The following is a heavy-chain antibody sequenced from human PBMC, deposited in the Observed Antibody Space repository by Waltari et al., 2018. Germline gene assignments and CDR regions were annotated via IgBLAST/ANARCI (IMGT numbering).Heavy chain of an antibody. V-gene: IGHV3-7*01. CDR1: GFTFGSFW. D-gene: IGHD2-15*01. CDR3: ARPPPGVVADAYDY. CDR2: IKQDGSEE. J-gene: IGHJ4*02. Sequence: VQLVQSGGGLVQPGGSQRLSCIGSGFTFGSFWMSWVRQAPGKGREGGANIKQDGSEEYYVDSGKGRFTISRDNAKKAVYLQMNSLRVEDTAVYYCARPPPGVVADAYDYWGQGTLVTVSS.